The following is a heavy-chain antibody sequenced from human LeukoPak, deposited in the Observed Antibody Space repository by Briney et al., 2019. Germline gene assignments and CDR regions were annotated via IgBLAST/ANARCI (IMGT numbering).Heavy chain of an antibody. CDR2: IYYSGST. J-gene: IGHJ4*02. Sequence: SQTLSLTCTVSGGSISSGGYYWSWIRQHPGKGLEWIGYIYYSGSTYYNPSLKSRVTISVDTSKNQFSLKLSSVTAADTAVYYCARGASYGDYEGYFDYWGQGTWSPSPQ. V-gene: IGHV4-31*03. CDR3: ARGASYGDYEGYFDY. D-gene: IGHD4-17*01. CDR1: GGSISSGGYY.